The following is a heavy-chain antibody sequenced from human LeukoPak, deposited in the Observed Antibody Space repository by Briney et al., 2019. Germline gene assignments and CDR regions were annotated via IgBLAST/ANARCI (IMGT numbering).Heavy chain of an antibody. CDR3: ARSAGSKTINWFDP. V-gene: IGHV1-2*04. Sequence: GASVKVSCKASGYTFTGYYMHWVRQAPGQGLEWMGIINPSGGSTSYAQKFQGWVTMTRDTSISTAYMELSRLRSDDTAVYYCARSAGSKTINWFDPWGQGTLVTVSS. J-gene: IGHJ5*02. D-gene: IGHD3-9*01. CDR2: INPSGGST. CDR1: GYTFTGYY.